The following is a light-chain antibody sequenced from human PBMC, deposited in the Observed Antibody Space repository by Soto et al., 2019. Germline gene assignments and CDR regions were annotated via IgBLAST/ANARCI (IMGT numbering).Light chain of an antibody. CDR2: AAS. CDR1: QDISSH. V-gene: IGKV1-9*01. CDR3: QQVKTYPLT. Sequence: DIQLTQSPSFLSASVGDRVTITCRASQDISSHLAWYQQKPGKAPKLLIYAASTLQSGVPSGFGGSGSGTEFTLTITSLQPEDFATYYFQQVKTYPLTFGGGTKLEIK. J-gene: IGKJ4*01.